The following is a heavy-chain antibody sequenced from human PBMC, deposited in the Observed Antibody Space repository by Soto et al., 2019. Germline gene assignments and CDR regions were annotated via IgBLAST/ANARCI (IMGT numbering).Heavy chain of an antibody. CDR3: AREGGYYGSGTLNWFDP. CDR2: IYYSGST. CDR1: GGSISSGGYY. V-gene: IGHV4-31*03. D-gene: IGHD3-10*01. Sequence: QVQLQESCPGLVKPSQTLSLTCTVSGGSISSGGYYWSWIRQHPGKGLEWIGYIYYSGSTYYNPSLKSRVTISVDTSKNQFSLKLSSVTAADTAVYYCAREGGYYGSGTLNWFDPWGQGTLVTVSS. J-gene: IGHJ5*02.